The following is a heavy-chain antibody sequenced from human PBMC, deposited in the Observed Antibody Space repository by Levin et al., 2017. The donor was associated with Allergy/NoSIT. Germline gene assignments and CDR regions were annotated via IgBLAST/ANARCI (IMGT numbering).Heavy chain of an antibody. J-gene: IGHJ5*02. Sequence: SETLSLTCAVSGSSISSGYYWGWIRQPPGKGLEWIGSIYHSGSTYYNPSLKSRVTISVDTSKNQFSLKLSSVTAADTAVYYCARETYYDFWSGYSKDNWFDPWGQGTLVTVSS. CDR2: IYHSGST. CDR1: GSSISSGYY. CDR3: ARETYYDFWSGYSKDNWFDP. V-gene: IGHV4-38-2*02. D-gene: IGHD3-3*01.